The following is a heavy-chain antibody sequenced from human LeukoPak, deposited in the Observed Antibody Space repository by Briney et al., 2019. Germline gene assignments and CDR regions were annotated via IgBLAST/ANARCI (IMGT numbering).Heavy chain of an antibody. V-gene: IGHV3-23*01. CDR2: ISGSGGST. J-gene: IGHJ4*02. CDR3: AKSDKWFSSNYFDY. D-gene: IGHD3-22*01. Sequence: GGSLRLSCAASGFTFTSYSMNWVRQAPGKGLEWVSAISGSGGSTYYADSVKGRFTISRDNSKNTLYLQMNSLRAEDTAVYYCAKSDKWFSSNYFDYWGQGTLVTVSS. CDR1: GFTFTSYS.